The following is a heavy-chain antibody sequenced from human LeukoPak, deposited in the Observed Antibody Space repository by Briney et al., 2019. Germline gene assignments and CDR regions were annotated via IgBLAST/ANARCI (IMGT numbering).Heavy chain of an antibody. J-gene: IGHJ4*02. V-gene: IGHV3-21*01. CDR1: AFTFSNSW. CDR2: ISSSSSYI. D-gene: IGHD5-12*01. CDR3: ARERSFRSGYDPYYFDY. Sequence: PAGSLRLSCAASAFTFSNSWMSWVRQAPGKGLERVSSISSSSSYIYYADSVKGRFTISRDNAKNSLYLQMNSLRAEDTAVYYCARERSFRSGYDPYYFDYWGQGTLVTVSS.